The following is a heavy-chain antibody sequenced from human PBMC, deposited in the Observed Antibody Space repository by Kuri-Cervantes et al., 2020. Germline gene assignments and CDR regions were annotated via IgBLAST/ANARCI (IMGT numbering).Heavy chain of an antibody. J-gene: IGHJ4*02. D-gene: IGHD6-13*01. CDR3: ARRAALGIAAAGY. CDR2: MNPNSGNT. V-gene: IGHV1-8*02. Sequence: ASVKVSCKASGYTFTSYDINWVRQATGQGREWMGWMNPNSGNTGYAQKLQGRVTMTRNTSISTAYMELSSLRSEDTAVYYCARRAALGIAAAGYWGQGTLVTVSS. CDR1: GYTFTSYD.